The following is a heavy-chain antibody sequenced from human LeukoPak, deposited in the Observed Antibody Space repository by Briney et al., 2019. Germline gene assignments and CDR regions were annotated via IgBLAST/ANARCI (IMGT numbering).Heavy chain of an antibody. V-gene: IGHV4-39*01. CDR2: AYYSGST. J-gene: IGHJ3*01. Sequence: PSETLSLTCTVSGGSISSSSYYWGWIRQPPGKGLEWIGSAYYSGSTYHNPSLKSRVTISVDTSKNFFSLNLTSVTAADTAVYYCARHPPYYDLLAGYSPGAFDLWGQGTMVTVSS. CDR3: ARHPPYYDLLAGYSPGAFDL. D-gene: IGHD3-9*01. CDR1: GGSISSSSYY.